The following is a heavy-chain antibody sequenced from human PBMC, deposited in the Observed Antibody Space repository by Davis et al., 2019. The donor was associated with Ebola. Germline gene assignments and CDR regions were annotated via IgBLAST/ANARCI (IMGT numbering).Heavy chain of an antibody. CDR3: ARDTSGTTLADY. D-gene: IGHD1-26*01. Sequence: GESLKISCAASGFTFSNYWMHWVRQAPGKGLVWVSRINRDESGTTYADSVKGRFTISRDNAKNMLYLQMDSLRVEDTAVYYCARDTSGTTLADYWGQGTLVTVSS. CDR2: INRDESGT. J-gene: IGHJ4*02. V-gene: IGHV3-74*01. CDR1: GFTFSNYW.